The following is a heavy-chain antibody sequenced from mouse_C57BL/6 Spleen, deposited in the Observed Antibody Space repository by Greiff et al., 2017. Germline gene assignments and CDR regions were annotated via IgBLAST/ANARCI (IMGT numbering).Heavy chain of an antibody. CDR1: GFNIKDYY. CDR3: ARWYGNYGRDYYFDY. V-gene: IGHV14-2*01. Sequence: DVKLQESGAELVKPGASVKLSCTASGFNIKDYYMHWVKQRTEQGLEWIGRIDPEDGETKYAPKFQGKATITADTSSNTAYLQLSSLTSEDTAVYYCARWYGNYGRDYYFDYWGQGTTLTVSS. CDR2: IDPEDGET. J-gene: IGHJ2*01. D-gene: IGHD2-10*02.